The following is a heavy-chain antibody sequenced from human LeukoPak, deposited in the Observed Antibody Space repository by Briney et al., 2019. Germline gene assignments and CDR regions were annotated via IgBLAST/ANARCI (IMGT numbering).Heavy chain of an antibody. CDR2: INQDGSEK. CDR1: GFTFGSYW. Sequence: PGGSLRLSCGASGFTFGSYWMSWVRQAPGKGLEWVANINQDGSEKNYVDSVKGRFTISRDNAKNSLFLQMNSLRAEDTAVYYCAKEVLWFGDLMGYFDYWGQGTLVTVSS. V-gene: IGHV3-7*05. CDR3: AKEVLWFGDLMGYFDY. J-gene: IGHJ4*02. D-gene: IGHD3-10*01.